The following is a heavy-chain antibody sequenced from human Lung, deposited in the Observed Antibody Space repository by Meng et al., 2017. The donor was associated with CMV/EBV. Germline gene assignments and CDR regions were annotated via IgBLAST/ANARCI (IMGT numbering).Heavy chain of an antibody. Sequence: CTVSGGSISSSSYYGGWIRQPPGKGLEWIGSIYYSGSTYYNPSLKSRVTISVDTSKNQFSLKLSSVTAADTAVYYCARGQWLGPLGYWGQGTLVTVSS. CDR2: IYYSGST. J-gene: IGHJ4*02. D-gene: IGHD6-19*01. CDR1: GGSISSSSYY. CDR3: ARGQWLGPLGY. V-gene: IGHV4-39*01.